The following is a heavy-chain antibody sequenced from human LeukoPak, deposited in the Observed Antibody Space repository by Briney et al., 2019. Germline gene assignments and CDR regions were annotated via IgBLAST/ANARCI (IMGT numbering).Heavy chain of an antibody. J-gene: IGHJ4*02. V-gene: IGHV3-11*04. CDR2: ISSSGSTI. CDR1: GFTFSDYY. Sequence: SGGSLRLSCAASGFTFSDYYITWIRQAPGKGLEWVSYISSSGSTIYYADSVKGRFTISRDNAKNSLYLQMNSLRAEDTAVYYCAREVELLVVDYWGQGTLVTVSS. CDR3: AREVELLVVDY. D-gene: IGHD1-7*01.